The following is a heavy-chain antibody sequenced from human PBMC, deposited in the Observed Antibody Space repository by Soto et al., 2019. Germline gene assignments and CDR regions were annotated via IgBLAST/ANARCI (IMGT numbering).Heavy chain of an antibody. J-gene: IGHJ5*02. CDR3: GKGQVFFGSGEWVFGP. V-gene: IGHV3-30*18. D-gene: IGHD3-10*01. CDR2: ISYNGGKK. Sequence: QVQLVESGGGVVQPGRSLRLSCEASGFTFRDYGMHWVRQAPGKGLEWVAVISYNGGKKFYADSVKGRFTISRDNSKNPFFSEMNSLGGGGSAVYYWGKGQVFFGSGEWVFGPGGQGTRVPV. CDR1: GFTFRDYG.